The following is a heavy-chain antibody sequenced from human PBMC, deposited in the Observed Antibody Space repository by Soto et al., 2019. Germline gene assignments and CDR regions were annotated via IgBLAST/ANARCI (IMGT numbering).Heavy chain of an antibody. CDR1: GFTFSSYA. CDR3: AKHEGIDRITMRVVVITTFDY. V-gene: IGHV3-23*01. Sequence: GGSLRLSCAASGFTFSSYAMSWVRQAPGKGLEWVSAISGSGGSTYYADSVKGRFTISRDNSKNTLYLQMNSRRAEDTAVYYWAKHEGIDRITMRVVVITTFDYWGQGTLVTVSS. J-gene: IGHJ4*02. D-gene: IGHD3-22*01. CDR2: ISGSGGST.